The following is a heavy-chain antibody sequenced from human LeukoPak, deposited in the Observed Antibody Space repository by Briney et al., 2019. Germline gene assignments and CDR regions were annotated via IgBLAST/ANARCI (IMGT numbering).Heavy chain of an antibody. CDR3: AKDPQVGAIDY. D-gene: IGHD1-26*01. J-gene: IGHJ4*02. CDR2: IWYDGSNK. CDR1: GFTFDDYG. V-gene: IGHV3-33*06. Sequence: GGSLRLSCAASGFTFDDYGMSWVRQAPGKGLEWVAVIWYDGSNKYYADSVKGRFTISRDNSKNTLYLQMNSLRAEDTAVYYCAKDPQVGAIDYWGQGTLVTVSS.